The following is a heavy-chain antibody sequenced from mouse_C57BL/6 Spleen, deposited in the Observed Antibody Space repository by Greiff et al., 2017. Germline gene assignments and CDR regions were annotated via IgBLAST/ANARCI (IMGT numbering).Heavy chain of an antibody. CDR2: IYPGSGST. Sequence: QVQLQQPGAELVKPGASVKMSCKASGYTFTSYWITWVKQRPGQGLEWIGDIYPGSGSTNYNEKFKGKATLTVDPSSSTAYMQLSSLTSEDSAVYYCAHDYGSSPRFAYWGQGTLVTVSA. D-gene: IGHD1-1*01. CDR3: AHDYGSSPRFAY. J-gene: IGHJ3*01. CDR1: GYTFTSYW. V-gene: IGHV1-55*01.